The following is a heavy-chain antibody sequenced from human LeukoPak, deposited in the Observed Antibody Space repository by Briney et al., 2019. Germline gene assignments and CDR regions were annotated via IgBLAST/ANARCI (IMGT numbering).Heavy chain of an antibody. CDR2: MNPNSGNT. CDR1: GYTFTSYG. CDR3: ARGVLPNYYDSSGYSWAFDI. D-gene: IGHD3-22*01. J-gene: IGHJ3*02. V-gene: IGHV1-8*03. Sequence: GASVKVSCKASGYTFTSYGINWVRQATGQGLEWMGWMNPNSGNTGYAQKFQGRVTITRNTSISTAYMELSSLRSEDTAVYYCARGVLPNYYDSSGYSWAFDIWGQGTMVTVSS.